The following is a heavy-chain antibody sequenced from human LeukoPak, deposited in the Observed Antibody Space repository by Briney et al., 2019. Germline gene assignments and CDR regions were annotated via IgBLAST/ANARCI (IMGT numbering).Heavy chain of an antibody. D-gene: IGHD6-13*01. V-gene: IGHV3-33*01. Sequence: GGSLRLSCAASGFTFSRYGVHWVRQAPGKGLEWVAVIWYDGSNKYYADSVKGRFTISRDNSKNTLYLQMNSLRAEDTAVYYCARDRHSSSWYDFGYWGQGTLVTVSS. J-gene: IGHJ4*02. CDR1: GFTFSRYG. CDR2: IWYDGSNK. CDR3: ARDRHSSSWYDFGY.